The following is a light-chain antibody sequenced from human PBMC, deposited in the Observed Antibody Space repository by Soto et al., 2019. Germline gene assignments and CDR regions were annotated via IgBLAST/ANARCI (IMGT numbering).Light chain of an antibody. CDR2: DAS. CDR3: QQYNSYLAWT. CDR1: QGISSY. V-gene: IGKV1D-8*03. Sequence: VIGMTHSPSLLSASTGDRVTISCLMSQGISSYLAWYQQKPGKAPKLLIYDASSLESGVPSRFSGSGSGTEFTLTISSLQPDDFATYYCQQYNSYLAWTFGQGTKVDIK. J-gene: IGKJ1*01.